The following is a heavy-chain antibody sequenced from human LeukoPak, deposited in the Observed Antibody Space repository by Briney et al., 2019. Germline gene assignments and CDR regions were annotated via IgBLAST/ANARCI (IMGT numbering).Heavy chain of an antibody. J-gene: IGHJ5*02. CDR1: GGSISSGGYY. V-gene: IGHV4-30-2*01. CDR3: ARGTERASWFDP. CDR2: IYHSGST. Sequence: PSETLSLTCNVSGGSISSGGYYWSWIRQPPGKGLEWIGYIYHSGSTYYSPSLKSRVTISVDRSKNQFSLKLSSVTAADTAVYYCARGTERASWFDPWGQGTLVTVSS. D-gene: IGHD1-1*01.